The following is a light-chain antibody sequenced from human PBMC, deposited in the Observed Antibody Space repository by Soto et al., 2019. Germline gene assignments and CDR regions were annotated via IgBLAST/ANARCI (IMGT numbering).Light chain of an antibody. CDR1: QSISVW. V-gene: IGKV1-5*03. J-gene: IGKJ1*01. Sequence: DIQMTQSPSTLSASVGDRVTITCRASQSISVWLSWYQQKPGKAPKLLIYMASTLESGVPSRFSGSGSVTEFTLTISSLQPDDFATYYCQHYSAYSTFGQGTRVEI. CDR3: QHYSAYST. CDR2: MAS.